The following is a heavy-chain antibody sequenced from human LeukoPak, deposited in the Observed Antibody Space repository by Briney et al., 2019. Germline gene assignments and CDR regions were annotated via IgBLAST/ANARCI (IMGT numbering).Heavy chain of an antibody. CDR1: GGSISSGGYY. CDR2: IYHSGST. CDR3: ARDRRITGTTRAFDI. Sequence: SETLSLTCTVSGGSISSGGYYWSWIRQPPGKGLEWIGYIYHSGSTYYNPSLKSRVTISVDRSKNQFSLKLSSVTAADTAVYYCARDRRITGTTRAFDIWGQGTMVTVSS. J-gene: IGHJ3*02. D-gene: IGHD1-7*01. V-gene: IGHV4-30-2*01.